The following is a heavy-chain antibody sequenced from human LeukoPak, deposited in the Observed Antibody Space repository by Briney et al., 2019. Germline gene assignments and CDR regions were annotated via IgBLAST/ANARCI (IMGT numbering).Heavy chain of an antibody. D-gene: IGHD2-15*01. CDR3: ARDPGFCSGSSCYGLGPEGY. J-gene: IGHJ4*02. V-gene: IGHV4-61*01. Sequence: SETLSLTCTVSGGSISSSSYYWSWIRQPPGKGLEWIGYIFYSGSTNYNPSLKSRVTISIDTSKDQFSLKLSSVTAADTAVYYCARDPGFCSGSSCYGLGPEGYWGQGTLVTVSS. CDR1: GGSISSSSYY. CDR2: IFYSGST.